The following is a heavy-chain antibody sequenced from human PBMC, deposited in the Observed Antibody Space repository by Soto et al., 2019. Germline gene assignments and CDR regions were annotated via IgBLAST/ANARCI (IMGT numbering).Heavy chain of an antibody. J-gene: IGHJ2*01. CDR3: ARDPHYYDSSSHPNYWYFDL. CDR2: IYSGGST. D-gene: IGHD3-22*01. V-gene: IGHV3-53*04. CDR1: GFTFSSYW. Sequence: GGSLRLSCAASGFTFSSYWMSWVRQAPGKGLEWVSVIYSGGSTYYADSVKGRFTISRHNSKNTLYLQMNSLRAEDTAVYYCARDPHYYDSSSHPNYWYFDLWGRATLVTVSS.